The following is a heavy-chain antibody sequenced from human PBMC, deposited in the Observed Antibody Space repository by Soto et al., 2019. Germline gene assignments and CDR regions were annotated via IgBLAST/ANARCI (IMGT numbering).Heavy chain of an antibody. CDR3: ARGAGYSSGWSYYYYGMDV. CDR1: GGSFSGYY. D-gene: IGHD6-19*01. V-gene: IGHV4-34*01. Sequence: ASETLSLTCAVYGGSFSGYYWSWIRQPPGKGLEWIGEINHSGSTNYNPSLKSRVTISVDTSKNQFSLKLSSVTAADTAVYYCARGAGYSSGWSYYYYGMDVWGQGTTVTVSS. J-gene: IGHJ6*02. CDR2: INHSGST.